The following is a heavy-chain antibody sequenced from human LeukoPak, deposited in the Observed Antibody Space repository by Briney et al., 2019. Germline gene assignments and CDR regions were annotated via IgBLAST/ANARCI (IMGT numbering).Heavy chain of an antibody. CDR2: ISAYNGNT. CDR1: GYTFTSYG. V-gene: IGHV1-18*01. Sequence: ASVKVFCTASGYTFTSYGISWVRQAPGQGLEWMGWISAYNGNTNYAQKLQGRVTMTTDTSTSTAYMELRSLRSDDTAVYYCARDTFSNNYYYYGMDVWGQGTTVTVSS. J-gene: IGHJ6*02. D-gene: IGHD2/OR15-2a*01. CDR3: ARDTFSNNYYYYGMDV.